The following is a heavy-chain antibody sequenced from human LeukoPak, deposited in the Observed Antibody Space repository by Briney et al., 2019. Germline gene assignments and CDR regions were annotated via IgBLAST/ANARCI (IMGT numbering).Heavy chain of an antibody. V-gene: IGHV1-69*05. J-gene: IGHJ3*02. Sequence: SVKVSCKASGGTFSSYAISWVRQAPGQGLEWMGGIIPIFGTANCAQKFQGRVTITTDESTSTAYMELSSLRSEDTAVYYCARGVTVAGSDAFDIWGQGTMVTVSS. CDR2: IIPIFGTA. CDR3: ARGVTVAGSDAFDI. CDR1: GGTFSSYA. D-gene: IGHD6-19*01.